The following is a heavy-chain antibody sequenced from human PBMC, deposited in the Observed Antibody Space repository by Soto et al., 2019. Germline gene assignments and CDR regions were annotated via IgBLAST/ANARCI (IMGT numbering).Heavy chain of an antibody. CDR1: GLTFSNLA. Sequence: PGGSLRLSCAASGLTFSNLAMSWVRQAPGKGLEWVSVMSGSGDSTYYADSVKGRLTISRDNSKNTLYLQMNSLRAEDTALYYCAKEDYWNPEFSYYYYMDVWGKGTTVTVSS. CDR3: AKEDYWNPEFSYYYYMDV. J-gene: IGHJ6*03. V-gene: IGHV3-23*01. CDR2: MSGSGDST. D-gene: IGHD3-3*01.